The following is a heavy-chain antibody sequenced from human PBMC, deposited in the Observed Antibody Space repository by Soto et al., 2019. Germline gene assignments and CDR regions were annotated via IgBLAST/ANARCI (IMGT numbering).Heavy chain of an antibody. D-gene: IGHD1-7*01. CDR1: GYSFTSYW. Sequence: GESLKISCEGSGYSFTSYWIGWVRQIPGKGLEWMGIIYPGESDTRYSPSFQRQVIISADKSITTAYLQWSSLKASDTAMYYCARLEVHKWNFLLGAGPAFDYWGHGTRVTF. CDR3: ARLEVHKWNFLLGAGPAFDY. V-gene: IGHV5-51*01. J-gene: IGHJ5*01. CDR2: IYPGESDT.